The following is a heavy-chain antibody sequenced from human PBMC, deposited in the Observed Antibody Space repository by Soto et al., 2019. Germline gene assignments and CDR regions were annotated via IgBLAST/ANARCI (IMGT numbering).Heavy chain of an antibody. Sequence: NPGGSLRLSCAASGFTFSSYSMNWVRQAPGKGLEWVSSISSSSSYIYYADSVKGRFTISRDNAKNSLYLQMNSLRAEDTAVYYCARNQLPRLSHGMDVWGQGTTVTVSS. V-gene: IGHV3-21*01. D-gene: IGHD2-2*01. CDR1: GFTFSSYS. J-gene: IGHJ6*02. CDR3: ARNQLPRLSHGMDV. CDR2: ISSSSSYI.